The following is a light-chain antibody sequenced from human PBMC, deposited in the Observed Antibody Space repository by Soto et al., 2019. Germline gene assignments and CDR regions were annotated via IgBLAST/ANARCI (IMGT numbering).Light chain of an antibody. V-gene: IGLV2-14*03. CDR3: NSYTSSSTLV. Sequence: QSALTQAASVSGSPGQSITISCTGTSSDVGGYNFVSWYQQHPGKAPKLMLYNVYDRPSGISHRFSGSRSGNTASLTISGLQAEDEAHYYCNSYTSSSTLVFGGGTKLTVL. CDR2: NVY. J-gene: IGLJ2*01. CDR1: SSDVGGYNF.